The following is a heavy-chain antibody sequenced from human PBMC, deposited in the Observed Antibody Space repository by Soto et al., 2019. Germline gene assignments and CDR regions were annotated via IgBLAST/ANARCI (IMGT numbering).Heavy chain of an antibody. CDR3: ARDRYSGSYYYYYYGMDV. V-gene: IGHV3-48*03. Sequence: GGSLRLSCAASGFTFSSYEMNWVRQAPGKGLEWVSYISSSGSTIYYADSVKGRFTISRDNAKNSLYLQMNSLRAEDTAVYYCARDRYSGSYYYYYYGMDVWGQGTTVTVSS. CDR2: ISSSGSTI. D-gene: IGHD1-26*01. J-gene: IGHJ6*02. CDR1: GFTFSSYE.